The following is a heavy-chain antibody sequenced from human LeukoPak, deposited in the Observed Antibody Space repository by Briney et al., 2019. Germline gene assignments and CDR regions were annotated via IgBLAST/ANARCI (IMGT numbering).Heavy chain of an antibody. CDR2: IYSSGSA. J-gene: IGHJ4*02. V-gene: IGHV4-59*08. CDR3: ARMGGYSGYATY. Sequence: SETLSLTCTVSGGSISPYYWSWLRQPPGKGLEWVGYIYSSGSANYNPSLKSRVTISVDTSKNQSSLKLSSVTAADTAVYYCARMGGYSGYATYWGQGTLVTVSS. D-gene: IGHD5-12*01. CDR1: GGSISPYY.